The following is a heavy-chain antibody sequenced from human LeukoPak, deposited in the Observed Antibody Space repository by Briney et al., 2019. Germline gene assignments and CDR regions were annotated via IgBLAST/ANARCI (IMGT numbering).Heavy chain of an antibody. J-gene: IGHJ4*02. CDR2: ISGGGTST. CDR1: GFTFSSYA. CDR3: AKAFIAGANPIDY. D-gene: IGHD6-25*01. V-gene: IGHV3-23*01. Sequence: GGSLRLSCAASGFTFSSYAMSWVRQAPGKGLEWVSVISGGGTSTYYADSVKGRFTISKDNSRNTLYLQMNSLRAEDTAVYYCAKAFIAGANPIDYWGQGTLVTGSS.